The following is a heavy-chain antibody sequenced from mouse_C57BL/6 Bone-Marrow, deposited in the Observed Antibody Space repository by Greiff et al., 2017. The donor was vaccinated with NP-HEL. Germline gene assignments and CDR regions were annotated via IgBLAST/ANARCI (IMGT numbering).Heavy chain of an antibody. Sequence: QVQLQQSGAELVKPGASVKLSCKASGYTFTSYWMQWVKQRPGQGLEWIGEIDPSDSYTNYNQKFKGKATLTVDTSSSTAYMQLSSLTSEDSAVYYCARDDGPYFDVWGTGTTVTVSS. CDR2: IDPSDSYT. V-gene: IGHV1-50*01. J-gene: IGHJ1*03. D-gene: IGHD1-2*01. CDR1: GYTFTSYW. CDR3: ARDDGPYFDV.